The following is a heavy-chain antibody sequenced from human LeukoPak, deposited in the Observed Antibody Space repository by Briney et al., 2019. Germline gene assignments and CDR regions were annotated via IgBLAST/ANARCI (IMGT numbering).Heavy chain of an antibody. CDR3: ARDRSGQWLAFDY. D-gene: IGHD6-19*01. Sequence: ASVTVSCKASGYTFTIYAMHWVRQAPGQRLEWMGWINAGNGNTKYSQKFQGRVTITRDTSASTAYMELSSLRSEDTAVYYCARDRSGQWLAFDYWGQGTLVTVSS. CDR2: INAGNGNT. CDR1: GYTFTIYA. V-gene: IGHV1-3*01. J-gene: IGHJ4*02.